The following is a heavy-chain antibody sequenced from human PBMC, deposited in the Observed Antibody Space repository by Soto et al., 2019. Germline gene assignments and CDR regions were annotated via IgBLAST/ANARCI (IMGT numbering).Heavy chain of an antibody. CDR2: INAGNGDT. CDR3: ARRPPNCSGGSCYPQALDY. V-gene: IGHV1-3*01. D-gene: IGHD2-15*01. CDR1: GYTFTSYA. J-gene: IGHJ4*02. Sequence: ASVKVSCKASGYTFTSYAMHWVRQAPGQRLEWMGWINAGNGDTKYSQKFQGRVTITRDTSASTAYMELSSLRSEDTAVYYCARRPPNCSGGSCYPQALDYWGQGTLVTVSS.